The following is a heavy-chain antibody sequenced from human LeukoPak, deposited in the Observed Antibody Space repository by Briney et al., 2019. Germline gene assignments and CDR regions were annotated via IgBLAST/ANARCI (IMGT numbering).Heavy chain of an antibody. CDR2: IYTSGNT. V-gene: IGHV4-4*07. D-gene: IGHD3-22*01. Sequence: SETLSLTCSVSGGSISSYYWSWIRQPAGKGLEWIGRIYTSGNTNYNPSLKSRVTISVDKSKNQFSLKLSSVTAADTAVYYCARAGRYDSSGMGIFDYWGQGTLVTVSS. J-gene: IGHJ4*02. CDR3: ARAGRYDSSGMGIFDY. CDR1: GGSISSYY.